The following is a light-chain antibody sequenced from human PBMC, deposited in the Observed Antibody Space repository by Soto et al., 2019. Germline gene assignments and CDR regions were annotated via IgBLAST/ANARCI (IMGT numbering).Light chain of an antibody. CDR3: QQSSRAPPT. Sequence: DIQMTQSPSSLSASVGDRVTIACRASQGISSFLNWYQQRPGKAPKLLLSSASRLQSGVTSRFRGSGTGTDFTLTISRLQPEDFATYYCQQSSRAPPTFGPGTKVEV. CDR1: QGISSF. CDR2: SAS. V-gene: IGKV1-39*01. J-gene: IGKJ1*01.